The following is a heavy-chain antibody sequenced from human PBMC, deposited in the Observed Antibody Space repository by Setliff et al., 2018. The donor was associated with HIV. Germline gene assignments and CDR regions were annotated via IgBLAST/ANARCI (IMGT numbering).Heavy chain of an antibody. D-gene: IGHD1-1*01. CDR3: ARNPQPTGTPDYYYYYYMDV. Sequence: GESLKISCKGSGYSFTSYWIGWVRQMPGKGLEWMGIIYPGDSDTRYSPSFQGQVTISADKSISTAYLQWSSLRSEDTAVYYCARNPQPTGTPDYYYYYYMDVWGKGTTVTVSS. V-gene: IGHV5-51*01. CDR2: IYPGDSDT. J-gene: IGHJ6*03. CDR1: GYSFTSYW.